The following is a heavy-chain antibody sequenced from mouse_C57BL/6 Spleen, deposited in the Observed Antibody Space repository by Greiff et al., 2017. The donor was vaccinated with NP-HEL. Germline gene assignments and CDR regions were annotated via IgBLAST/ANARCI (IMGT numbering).Heavy chain of an antibody. CDR1: GFSLTSYG. CDR3: AGVEGGNLAWFAD. V-gene: IGHV2-2*01. CDR2: IWRGGST. J-gene: IGHJ3*01. Sequence: VQLQQSGPGLVQPSQSLSITCTASGFSLTSYGVHWVRQSPGQGLEWLGVIWRGGSTDYNAAFIPRLSISKDNSKCQVFCKMTGHQAEDTAIYYYAGVEGGNLAWFADWGQGTLVTVSA. D-gene: IGHD2-1*01.